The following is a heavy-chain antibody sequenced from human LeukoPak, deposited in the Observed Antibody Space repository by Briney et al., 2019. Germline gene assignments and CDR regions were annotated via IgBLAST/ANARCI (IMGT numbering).Heavy chain of an antibody. CDR2: IGYGGNK. V-gene: IGHV3-33*01. J-gene: IGHJ4*02. CDR3: ARRRGYGYNYFDH. Sequence: GGSLRLSCAASGFTFSSHGMHWVRQAPDKGLEWVAVIGYGGNKNYADSVKGRVTISVDTSKNQFSLKLTSVTAADTAVYYCARRRGYGYNYFDHWGQGTLVTVSS. D-gene: IGHD5-18*01. CDR1: GFTFSSHG.